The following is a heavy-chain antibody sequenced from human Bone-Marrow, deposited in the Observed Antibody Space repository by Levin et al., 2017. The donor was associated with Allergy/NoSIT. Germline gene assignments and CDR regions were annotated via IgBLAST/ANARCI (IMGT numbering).Heavy chain of an antibody. CDR3: ARDSPDYQDSSGYHFDY. D-gene: IGHD3-22*01. CDR2: INPSSGSA. Sequence: ASVKVSCKASGYTFTSNYLHWLRQAPGQGLEWMGIINPSSGSASYTQKFQGRVTMTRDTSTSTVYMEVNSLTSEDTAVYYCARDSPDYQDSSGYHFDYWGQGTLVTVSS. CDR1: GYTFTSNY. V-gene: IGHV1-46*01. J-gene: IGHJ4*02.